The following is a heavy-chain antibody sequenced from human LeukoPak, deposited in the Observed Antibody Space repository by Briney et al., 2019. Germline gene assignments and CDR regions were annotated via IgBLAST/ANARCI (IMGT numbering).Heavy chain of an antibody. V-gene: IGHV3-53*01. D-gene: IGHD3-3*01. CDR2: IYSGGNT. CDR1: GFIVSSNY. CDR3: AKPVYDFWSGYRDNWFDP. J-gene: IGHJ5*02. Sequence: GGSLRLSCAASGFIVSSNYMSWVRQAPGKGLEWVSVIYSGGNTYYADSVKGRFTISRDNSKNTLYLQMNSLRAEDTAVYYCAKPVYDFWSGYRDNWFDPWGQGTLVTVSS.